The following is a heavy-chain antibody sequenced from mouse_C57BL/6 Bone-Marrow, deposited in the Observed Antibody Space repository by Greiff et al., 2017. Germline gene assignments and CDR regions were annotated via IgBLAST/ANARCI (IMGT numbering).Heavy chain of an antibody. CDR3: ARGNWDEGFAY. CDR2: SRNKANDYTT. CDR1: GFTFSDFY. V-gene: IGHV7-1*01. J-gene: IGHJ3*01. Sequence: EVKVVESGGGLVQSGRSLRLSCATSGFTFSDFYMEWVRQAPGKGLEWIAASRNKANDYTTEYSASVKGRFIVSRDTSQSILYLQMNALRAEDTAIYYCARGNWDEGFAYWGQGTLVTVSA. D-gene: IGHD4-1*01.